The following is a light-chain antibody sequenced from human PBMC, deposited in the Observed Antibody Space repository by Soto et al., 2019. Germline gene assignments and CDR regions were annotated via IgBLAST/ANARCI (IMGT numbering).Light chain of an antibody. CDR3: MQALQTSLIT. J-gene: IGKJ4*01. V-gene: IGKV2-28*01. CDR2: LGS. Sequence: DLVMTQSPLSLPVTPGEPASISCRSSQSLLHSNGYNYLDWYLQKPGQSPQLLIYLGSNRASGVTDRFSGSGSGTDFTLTISRVEAEDVGVYYFMQALQTSLITFGGGTKVEIK. CDR1: QSLLHSNGYNY.